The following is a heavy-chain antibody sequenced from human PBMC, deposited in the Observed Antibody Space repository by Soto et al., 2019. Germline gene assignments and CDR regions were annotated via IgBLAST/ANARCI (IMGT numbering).Heavy chain of an antibody. D-gene: IGHD1-26*01. V-gene: IGHV3-7*01. CDR1: GFTFSNFW. CDR2: IKQDGSEK. CDR3: ARDGHDGSYYGLDY. J-gene: IGHJ4*02. Sequence: GGSLRLSCSASGFTFSNFWMSWVRQAPGKGLEWVANIKQDGSEKYYVDSVKGRFTISRDNAKNSLFLQMNSLRGDDTAVYYCARDGHDGSYYGLDYWGQGTLVTVSS.